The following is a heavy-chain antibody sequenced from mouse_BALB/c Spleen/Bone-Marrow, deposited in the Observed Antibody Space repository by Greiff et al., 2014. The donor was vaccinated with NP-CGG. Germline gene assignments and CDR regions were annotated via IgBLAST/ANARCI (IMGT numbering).Heavy chain of an antibody. V-gene: IGHV5-17*02. CDR1: GFTFSSFG. Sequence: EVKLVESGGGLVQPGGSRKLSCAASGFTFSSFGMHWVRQAPEKGLEWVAYISSGSSNIYYADTVKGRFTISRDNPKNTLFLQMTSLRSEDAAMYYCSAITTVVARYAMDYWGQGTSVTVSS. J-gene: IGHJ4*01. CDR3: SAITTVVARYAMDY. D-gene: IGHD1-1*01. CDR2: ISSGSSNI.